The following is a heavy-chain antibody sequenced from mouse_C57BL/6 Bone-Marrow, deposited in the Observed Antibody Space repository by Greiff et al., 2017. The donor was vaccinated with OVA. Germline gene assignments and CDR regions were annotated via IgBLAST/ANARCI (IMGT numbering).Heavy chain of an antibody. CDR1: GFTFSSYA. D-gene: IGHD2-2*01. J-gene: IGHJ3*01. Sequence: EVQGVESGEGLVKPGGSLKLSCAASGFTFSSYAMSWVRQTPEKRLEWVAYISSGGDYIYYADTVKGRFTISRDNARNTLYLQMSSLKSEDTAMYYCTRGGYDWFAYWGQGTLVTVSA. CDR2: ISSGGDYI. V-gene: IGHV5-9-1*02. CDR3: TRGGYDWFAY.